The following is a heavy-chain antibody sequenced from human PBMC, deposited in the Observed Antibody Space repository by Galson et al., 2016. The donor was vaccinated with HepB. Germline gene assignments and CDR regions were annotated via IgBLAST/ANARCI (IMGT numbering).Heavy chain of an antibody. CDR1: GASISGYY. CDR2: IYYSGRT. V-gene: IGHV4-59*01. CDR3: ARDDSGGWYGFHYGMDV. J-gene: IGHJ6*02. D-gene: IGHD6-19*01. Sequence: ETLSLTCTVSGASISGYYLSWIRQPPGKGLEWIGYIYYSGRTNYNPSLKSRDTISVDTSKNQSYRKLSSVTAADTAVYYCARDDSGGWYGFHYGMDVWGQGTTVTVSS.